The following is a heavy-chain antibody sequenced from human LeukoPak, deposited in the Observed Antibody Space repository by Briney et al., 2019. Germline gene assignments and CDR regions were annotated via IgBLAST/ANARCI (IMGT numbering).Heavy chain of an antibody. CDR2: IYAGASST. J-gene: IGHJ4*02. D-gene: IGHD3-16*01. Sequence: GESLKISCKGSGFTFSTYSFAWVRQMPGKGLEWMGLIYAGASSTRYSPSFQGQVTISVDKSISTAYLQWSSLKASDSAIYYCARHSCYDSWGQGTLVTVSS. CDR3: ARHSCYDS. V-gene: IGHV5-51*01. CDR1: GFTFSTYS.